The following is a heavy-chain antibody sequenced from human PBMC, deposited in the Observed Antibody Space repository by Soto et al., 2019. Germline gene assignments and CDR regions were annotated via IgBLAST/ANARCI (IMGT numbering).Heavy chain of an antibody. CDR2: ISVIGTT. D-gene: IGHD6-13*01. J-gene: IGHJ4*02. CDR1: GYTFNSHE. Sequence: PGGSRRLSCVASGYTFNSHEMNWIRQTPGKGLEWISSISVIGTTKYADSVKGRFTISRDNAHTSLYLEMNSLRIEDTGVYYCASGGILWGQGTLVTVSS. V-gene: IGHV3-48*03. CDR3: ASGGIL.